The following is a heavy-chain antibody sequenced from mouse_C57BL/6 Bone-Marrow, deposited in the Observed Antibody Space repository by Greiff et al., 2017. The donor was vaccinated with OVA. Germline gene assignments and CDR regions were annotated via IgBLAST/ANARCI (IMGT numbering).Heavy chain of an antibody. CDR1: GFTFSDFY. V-gene: IGHV7-1*01. Sequence: EVKLVESGGGLVQSGRSLRLSCATSGFTFSDFYMEWVRQAPGKGLEWIAASRNKANDYTTEYSASVKGRFIVSRDTSQSILYLQMNALRAEDTAIYYCARHLWYFDVWGTGTTVTVSS. CDR2: SRNKANDYTT. J-gene: IGHJ1*03. CDR3: ARHLWYFDV.